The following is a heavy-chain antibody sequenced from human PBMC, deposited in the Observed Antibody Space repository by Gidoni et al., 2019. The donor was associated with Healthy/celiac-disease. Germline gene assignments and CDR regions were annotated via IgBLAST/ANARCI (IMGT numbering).Heavy chain of an antibody. CDR1: GFTFSNYG. Sequence: QVKLVECGGGGGEPGGSLRLSCEASGFTFSNYGMHWVRQAPGKGLEWVAFIRYDCSNKYYADSLKGRFTISRDNSKNTLYLQMNSLRAEDTAVHYCAKDPDYWGQGTLVTVSS. J-gene: IGHJ4*02. V-gene: IGHV3-30*02. CDR3: AKDPDY. CDR2: IRYDCSNK.